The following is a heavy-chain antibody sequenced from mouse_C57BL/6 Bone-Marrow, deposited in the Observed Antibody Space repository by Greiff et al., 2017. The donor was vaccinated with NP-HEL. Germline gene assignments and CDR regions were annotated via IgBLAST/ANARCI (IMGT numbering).Heavy chain of an antibody. CDR3: AVTMITPYCYFDV. CDR2: ISSGSSTI. CDR1: GFTFSDYG. D-gene: IGHD2-4*01. J-gene: IGHJ1*03. V-gene: IGHV5-17*01. Sequence: EVQRVESGGGLVKPGGSLKLSCAASGFTFSDYGMHWVRQAPEKGLEWVAYISSGSSTIYYADTVKGRFTISRDNAKKTLFLHMTSLSSEDTTMYYLAVTMITPYCYFDVWGTGTPVTVSS.